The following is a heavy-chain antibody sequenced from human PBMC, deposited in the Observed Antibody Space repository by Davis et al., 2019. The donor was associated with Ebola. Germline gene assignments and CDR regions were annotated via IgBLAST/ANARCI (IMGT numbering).Heavy chain of an antibody. CDR1: GYTFTSYP. D-gene: IGHD4-17*01. V-gene: IGHV1-3*01. CDR3: ARYLAAYGSDY. J-gene: IGHJ4*02. CDR2: INVGNGNT. Sequence: ASVKVSCKAVGYTFTSYPIHWVRQAPGQRLEWMGWINVGNGNTKYSQKFQGRVTITRDTSASTAYMELSSLKSEDTAVYYCARYLAAYGSDYWGQGALVTVSS.